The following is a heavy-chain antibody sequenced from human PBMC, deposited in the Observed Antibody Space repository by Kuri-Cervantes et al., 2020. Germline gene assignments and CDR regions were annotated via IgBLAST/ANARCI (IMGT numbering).Heavy chain of an antibody. J-gene: IGHJ6*02. V-gene: IGHV4-4*07. CDR1: GCSISSYY. CDR2: IYTSGST. CDR3: ARDRYRGVRGVIYYYGMDV. Sequence: ESLKISCTVSGCSISSYYWSWIRQPAGKGLEWIGRIYTSGSTNYNPSLKSRVTMSVDTSKNQFSLKLSSVTAADTAVYYCARDRYRGVRGVIYYYGMDVLGQGTTVTVSS. D-gene: IGHD3-10*01.